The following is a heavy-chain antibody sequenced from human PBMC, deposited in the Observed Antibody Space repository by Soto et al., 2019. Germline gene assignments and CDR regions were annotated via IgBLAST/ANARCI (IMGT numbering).Heavy chain of an antibody. V-gene: IGHV1-69*01. J-gene: IGHJ4*02. CDR3: ARNPFSCGGYDYSRFDS. CDR2: IIPIFGTA. CDR1: GGTFSSYA. D-gene: IGHD5-12*01. Sequence: QVQLVQSGAEVKKPGSSVKVSCKASGGTFSSYAISWVRQAPGQGLEWMGGIIPIFGTANYAQKFQGRVTITEDESTSTAYMALSSLRSEDTAVDYSARNPFSCGGYDYSRFDSCGQGTLVTVSS.